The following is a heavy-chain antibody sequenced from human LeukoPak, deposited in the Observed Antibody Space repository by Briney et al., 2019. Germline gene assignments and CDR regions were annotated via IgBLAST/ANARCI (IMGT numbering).Heavy chain of an antibody. V-gene: IGHV1-3*01. Sequence: ASVKVSCKASGYSFTSYAMHWVRQAPGQRLEWMGWINASNGNTKYSQKFQGRVTITRDTSASTAYMELSSLRSEDTAVYYCARGQAVAGTSLDYWGQGTLVTVSS. CDR2: INASNGNT. CDR3: ARGQAVAGTSLDY. D-gene: IGHD6-19*01. CDR1: GYSFTSYA. J-gene: IGHJ4*02.